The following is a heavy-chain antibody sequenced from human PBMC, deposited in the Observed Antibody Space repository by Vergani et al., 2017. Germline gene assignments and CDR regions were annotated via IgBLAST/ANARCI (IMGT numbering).Heavy chain of an antibody. CDR3: AKAKGYYYYYYMDV. J-gene: IGHJ6*03. V-gene: IGHV3-23*01. Sequence: EVQLLESGGGLVQPGGSLRLSCAASGFTFSSYAMSWVRQAPGKGLEWVSAISVSGGSTYYADSVKGRFTISRDNSKNTLYLQMNSLRAEDTAVYYCAKAKGYYYYYYMDVWGKGTTVTVSS. CDR2: ISVSGGST. CDR1: GFTFSSYA.